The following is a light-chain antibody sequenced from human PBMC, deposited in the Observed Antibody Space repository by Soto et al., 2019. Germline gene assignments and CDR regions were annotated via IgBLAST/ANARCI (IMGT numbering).Light chain of an antibody. Sequence: DIQMTQSPSSLSASVGDRVTITCQASQDISNYLNWYQQKPGKAPKLLIYDASNLETGVPSRFSGSGSGTDFTFTISSLQPEEIATYYCQQYDNLPLTFGGGTKVEIK. V-gene: IGKV1-33*01. CDR2: DAS. CDR3: QQYDNLPLT. CDR1: QDISNY. J-gene: IGKJ4*01.